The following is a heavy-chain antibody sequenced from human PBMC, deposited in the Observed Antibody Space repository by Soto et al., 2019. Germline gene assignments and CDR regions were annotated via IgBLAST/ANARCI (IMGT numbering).Heavy chain of an antibody. J-gene: IGHJ3*02. CDR2: ISGSGGRT. Sequence: GGSLRLSCAASGFTFSSYGMHWVRQAPGKGLEWVAGISGSGGRTYYADSVKGRFTTSRDNSNNTLSLQMHILRVEDTAVYFCAKGGYYSLFDIWGQGTVVTVSS. V-gene: IGHV3-23*01. CDR3: AKGGYYSLFDI. D-gene: IGHD3-16*01. CDR1: GFTFSSYG.